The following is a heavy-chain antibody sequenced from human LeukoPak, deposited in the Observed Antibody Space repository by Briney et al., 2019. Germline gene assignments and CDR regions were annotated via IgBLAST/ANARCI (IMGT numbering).Heavy chain of an antibody. Sequence: SETLSLTCIVPGGSISSSSYYWAWIRQSPGQGLDWIGTFSSGGSAYYNPSLTSRVSISKDTSDNQFSLRLYSVTAADTAVYYCARKQTGTMYDVWGQGTQVTVSS. CDR1: GGSISSSSYY. CDR2: FSSGGSA. D-gene: IGHD1-7*01. V-gene: IGHV4-39*07. J-gene: IGHJ4*02. CDR3: ARKQTGTMYDV.